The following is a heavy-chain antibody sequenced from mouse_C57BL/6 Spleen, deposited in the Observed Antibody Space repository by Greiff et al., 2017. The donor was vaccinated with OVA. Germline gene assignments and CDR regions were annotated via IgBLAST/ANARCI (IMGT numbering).Heavy chain of an antibody. V-gene: IGHV1-54*01. J-gene: IGHJ4*01. CDR2: INPGSGGT. CDR1: GYAFTNYL. CDR3: ARWSHYYAMDY. Sequence: QVQLKESGAELVRPGTSVKVSCKASGYAFTNYLIEWVKQRPGQGLEWIGVINPGSGGTNYNEKFKGKATLTADKSSSTAYMQLSSLTSEDSAVYFCARWSHYYAMDYWGQGTSVTVSS.